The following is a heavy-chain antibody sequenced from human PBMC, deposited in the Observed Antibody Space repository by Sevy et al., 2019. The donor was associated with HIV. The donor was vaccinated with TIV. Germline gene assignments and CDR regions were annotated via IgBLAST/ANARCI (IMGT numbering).Heavy chain of an antibody. CDR2: IYSGGST. Sequence: GGSLRLSCAASAFTVSSNYMSWVRQAPGKGLEWVSVIYSGGSTYYADSVKDRFSISRDNSKNTLYLQMSSLRAEDTAVYYCARDSPMTTVVTVGYYGMDVWGQGTTVTVSS. J-gene: IGHJ6*02. V-gene: IGHV3-66*01. CDR1: AFTVSSNY. D-gene: IGHD4-17*01. CDR3: ARDSPMTTVVTVGYYGMDV.